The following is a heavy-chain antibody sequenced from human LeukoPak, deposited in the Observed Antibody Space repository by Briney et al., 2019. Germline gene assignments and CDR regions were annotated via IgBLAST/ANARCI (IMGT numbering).Heavy chain of an antibody. Sequence: QPGGSLRLSCAASGFTFSSYEMNWVRQAPGKGLEWVSYISSSGSTIYYAESVKGRFTISRDNSKNALYLQMNSLRAEDTAVHYCARFKSQSAYEMATNHYYYYMDVWGKGTTVTISS. CDR1: GFTFSSYE. J-gene: IGHJ6*03. V-gene: IGHV3-48*03. CDR2: ISSSGSTI. D-gene: IGHD5-24*01. CDR3: ARFKSQSAYEMATNHYYYYMDV.